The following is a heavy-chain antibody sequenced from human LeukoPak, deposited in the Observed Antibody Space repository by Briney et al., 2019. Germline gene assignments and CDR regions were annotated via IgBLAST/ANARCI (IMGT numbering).Heavy chain of an antibody. Sequence: SETLSLTCAVSGYSISSGYYWGWIRQPPGKGLEWIGSIYHSGSTYYNPSLKSRVTISVDTSKNQFSLKLSSVTAADTAVYYCATGGEEYRSSWTLWIPYSQHWGQGTLVT. CDR2: IYHSGST. D-gene: IGHD6-13*01. V-gene: IGHV4-38-2*01. CDR3: ATGGEEYRSSWTLWIPYSQH. J-gene: IGHJ1*01. CDR1: GYSISSGYY.